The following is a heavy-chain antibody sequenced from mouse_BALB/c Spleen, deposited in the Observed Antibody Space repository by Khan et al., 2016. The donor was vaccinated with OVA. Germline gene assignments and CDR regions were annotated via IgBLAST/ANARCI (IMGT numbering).Heavy chain of an antibody. J-gene: IGHJ4*01. CDR1: GFSLTNYG. CDR3: AKWGTANYYAMDY. Sequence: QVQLKESGPGLVAPSQSLSITCTVSGFSLTNYGVNWVRQPPGKGLEWLGVIWGDGSTNYHSTLMSRLSISKDNSQSQVFLKLSSLQTDDTAKYYGAKWGTANYYAMDYWGQGTSVTVAS. D-gene: IGHD1-2*01. V-gene: IGHV2-3*01. CDR2: IWGDGST.